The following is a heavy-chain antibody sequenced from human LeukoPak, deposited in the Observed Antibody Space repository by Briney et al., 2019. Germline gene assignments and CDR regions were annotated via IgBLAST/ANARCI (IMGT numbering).Heavy chain of an antibody. D-gene: IGHD3-3*01. CDR2: IYPGDSDT. J-gene: IGHJ3*02. CDR3: AGRRLESYDAFDI. V-gene: IGHV5-51*01. Sequence: GESLKISCKASGYIFTSYYIGWVRQMPGIGLEWMGIIYPGDSDTTYSPSFQGQVTMSIDKSISTAYLQWSSLKASDSAMYYCAGRRLESYDAFDIWGQGTMVTVSS. CDR1: GYIFTSYY.